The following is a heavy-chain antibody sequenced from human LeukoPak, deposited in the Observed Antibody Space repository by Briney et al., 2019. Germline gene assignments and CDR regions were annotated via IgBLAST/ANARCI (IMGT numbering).Heavy chain of an antibody. Sequence: GGSLRLSCAASGFIFTDYAMNWVRQAPGKGLEWVSVISGSGDKTNYADSVKGRFTISRDNSKSTLYLQMNSLRAEDTAVYYCAKTRPLDSSSWSHGDYWGQGTLVTVSS. D-gene: IGHD6-13*01. CDR2: ISGSGDKT. CDR3: AKTRPLDSSSWSHGDY. CDR1: GFIFTDYA. V-gene: IGHV3-23*01. J-gene: IGHJ4*02.